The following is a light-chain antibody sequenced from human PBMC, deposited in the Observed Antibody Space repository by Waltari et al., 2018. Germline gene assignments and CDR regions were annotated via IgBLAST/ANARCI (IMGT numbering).Light chain of an antibody. J-gene: IGLJ2*01. CDR2: AVN. CDR1: RSDVGGYKY. V-gene: IGLV2-8*01. Sequence: QSALTQPPSASGSPGQSVTISCTGTRSDVGGYKYVSWYQQPPGKAPKLMIYAVNKRPSGVPDRFSGARSAHTASLTVSGLQAEDEAEYYCSSYAGSNNLLFGGGTKLTVL. CDR3: SSYAGSNNLL.